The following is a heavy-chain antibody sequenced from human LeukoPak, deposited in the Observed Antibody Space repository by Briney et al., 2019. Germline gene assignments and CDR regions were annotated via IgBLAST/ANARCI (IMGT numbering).Heavy chain of an antibody. CDR2: INHSGTT. CDR3: ARLGGITIFSY. V-gene: IGHV4-34*01. J-gene: IGHJ4*02. CDR1: GGSFSGYY. D-gene: IGHD3-9*01. Sequence: PSETLSLTCAVYGGSFSGYYWSWIRQPPGKGLEWIGEINHSGTTNYNPSLKSRVTISVDTSKNQFSLKLSSVTAADTAVYYCARLGGITIFSYWGQGTLVTVSS.